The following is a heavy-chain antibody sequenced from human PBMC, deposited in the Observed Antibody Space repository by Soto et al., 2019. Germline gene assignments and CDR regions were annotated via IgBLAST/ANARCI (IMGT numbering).Heavy chain of an antibody. J-gene: IGHJ6*02. D-gene: IGHD3-22*01. Sequence: GGSLRLSCAASEFTFSGYAMSWVRQAPGEGLEWVSAISGSGGSTYYADSVKGRFTISRDNSKNTLYLQRNSLRAEDTAVYYCAKGRYDSSGYYYYGMDVWGQGPTGTVS. CDR1: EFTFSGYA. V-gene: IGHV3-23*01. CDR3: AKGRYDSSGYYYYGMDV. CDR2: ISGSGGST.